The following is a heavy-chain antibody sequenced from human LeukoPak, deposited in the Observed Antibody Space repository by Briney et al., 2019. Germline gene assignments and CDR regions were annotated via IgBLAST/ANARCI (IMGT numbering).Heavy chain of an antibody. J-gene: IGHJ4*02. Sequence: ASVRVSCKASGYTFTDYYMHWVRQAPGQGLEWMGWINPNSGATNYAKNFQGRITITRVTSISTAYMEMSGLRSDDTAVYYCASAKSDNDLAQIDYWGQGALVTVSS. CDR3: ASAKSDNDLAQIDY. CDR2: INPNSGAT. CDR1: GYTFTDYY. D-gene: IGHD5-12*01. V-gene: IGHV1-2*02.